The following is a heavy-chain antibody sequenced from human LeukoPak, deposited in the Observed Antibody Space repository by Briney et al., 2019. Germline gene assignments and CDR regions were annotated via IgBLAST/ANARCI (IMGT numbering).Heavy chain of an antibody. J-gene: IGHJ4*02. V-gene: IGHV3-30-3*01. CDR1: GFRFSSYA. CDR3: ARDPGF. CDR2: ISYDGSNK. Sequence: PGGSLRLACAASGFRFSSYAMSWVRQAPGKGLEWVAVISYDGSNKYYADSVKGRFTISRDNSKNTLYLQMNSLRAEDTAVYYCARDPGFWGQGTLVTVSS.